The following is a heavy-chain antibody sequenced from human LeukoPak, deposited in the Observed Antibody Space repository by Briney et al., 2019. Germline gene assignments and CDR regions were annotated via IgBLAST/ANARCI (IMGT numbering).Heavy chain of an antibody. CDR2: ISSSSSYI. J-gene: IGHJ4*02. D-gene: IGHD3-10*01. V-gene: IGHV3-21*01. CDR3: ANTVWFGAHLDY. CDR1: GFTFSSYS. Sequence: GRSLRLSCAASGFTFSSYSMNWVRQAPGKGLEWVSSISSSSSYIYYADSVKGRFTISRDNAKNSLYLQMNSLRAEDTAVYYCANTVWFGAHLDYWGQGTLVTVSS.